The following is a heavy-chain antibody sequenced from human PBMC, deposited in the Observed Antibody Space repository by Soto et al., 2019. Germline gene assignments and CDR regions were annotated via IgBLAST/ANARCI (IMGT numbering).Heavy chain of an antibody. J-gene: IGHJ6*02. CDR2: IIPIFGTA. D-gene: IGHD3-22*01. Sequence: SVKVSCKASGGTFSSYAISWVRQAPGQGLEWMGGIIPIFGTANYAQKFQGRVTITADESTSTAYMELSSLRSEDTAVYYCARGCTLTDIRYYYGMDVWGQGTTVTVSS. V-gene: IGHV1-69*13. CDR3: ARGCTLTDIRYYYGMDV. CDR1: GGTFSSYA.